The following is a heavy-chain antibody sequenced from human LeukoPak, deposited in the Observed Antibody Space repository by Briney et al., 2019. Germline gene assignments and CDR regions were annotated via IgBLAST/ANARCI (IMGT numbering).Heavy chain of an antibody. Sequence: PGGSLRLSCAASGFTFSSYAMHWVRQAPGKGLESVAVISYDGSNKYYADSVKGRFTISRDNSKNTLYLQMNTLRVEDTAVYYCAREESTQRIHALGPWGQGTLVTVSA. CDR1: GFTFSSYA. CDR3: AREESTQRIHALGP. D-gene: IGHD1-1*01. V-gene: IGHV3-30*04. J-gene: IGHJ5*02. CDR2: ISYDGSNK.